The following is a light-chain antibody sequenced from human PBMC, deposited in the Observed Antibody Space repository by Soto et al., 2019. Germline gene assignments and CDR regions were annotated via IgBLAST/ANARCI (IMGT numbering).Light chain of an antibody. CDR2: AAS. V-gene: IGKV1-27*01. Sequence: DIQMTQSPSSLSASVGDRVTITCRANQDISYYLAWYQQKQGKVPKLLIYAASTLQSGVPSRFSGSGSGTDFTLTISGLQPEYIETYYRQKYHRCPRTLAQGTDVDIK. CDR3: QKYHRCPRT. J-gene: IGKJ1*01. CDR1: QDISYY.